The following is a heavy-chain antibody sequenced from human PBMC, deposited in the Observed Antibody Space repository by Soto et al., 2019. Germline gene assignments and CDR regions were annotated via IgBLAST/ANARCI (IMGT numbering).Heavy chain of an antibody. CDR3: ARDRDYYGSGNYYNRIDF. D-gene: IGHD3-10*01. J-gene: IGHJ4*02. Sequence: QVQLVQSGPEVKEPGSSVKLTCQVSGCLFNTYAISWLRQPPGQGLEWMGGIIPIFGTPNYAQRFQVRVTITADESTSTAYMELSRLRSDDTAVYYCARDRDYYGSGNYYNRIDFWGQGTLVSVSS. V-gene: IGHV1-69*01. CDR1: GCLFNTYA. CDR2: IIPIFGTP.